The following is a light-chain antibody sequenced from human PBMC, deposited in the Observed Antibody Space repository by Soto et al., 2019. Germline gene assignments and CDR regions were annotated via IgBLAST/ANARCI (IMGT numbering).Light chain of an antibody. Sequence: DIQMTQSPSSLSASVGDRVIITCQASQDIRNYLNWYQQKPGKAPKLLIYDASNLETGVPSRFSGGGSGTDFTFTISSLQPEDIATYYCQHYEHLRVTFGPGTKVDF. CDR1: QDIRNY. CDR3: QHYEHLRVT. CDR2: DAS. V-gene: IGKV1-33*01. J-gene: IGKJ3*01.